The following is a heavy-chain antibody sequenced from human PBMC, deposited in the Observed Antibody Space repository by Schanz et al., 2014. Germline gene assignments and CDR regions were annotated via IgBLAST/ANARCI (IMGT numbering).Heavy chain of an antibody. CDR1: GYTFTSYS. CDR3: ARDGAEVVRGVIEGVNHYYNGMDV. D-gene: IGHD3-10*01. J-gene: IGHJ6*02. V-gene: IGHV1-46*03. CDR2: INLSGGST. Sequence: QVLQVQSGSELKKPGTSVKVSCKASGYTFTSYSMHWVRQAPGQGLEWMGIINLSGGSTNNAQKFQGRLTMTRDTSTSTVYIEVSSLRSEDTAVYYCARDGAEVVRGVIEGVNHYYNGMDVWGQGTTVTVS.